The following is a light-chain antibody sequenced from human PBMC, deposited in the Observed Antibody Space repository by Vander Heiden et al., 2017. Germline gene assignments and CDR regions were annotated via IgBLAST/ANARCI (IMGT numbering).Light chain of an antibody. CDR3: QQYNNWPWT. V-gene: IGKV3-15*01. CDR2: GES. Sequence: EIVMTQPPATLSVSPGERATLSCRASQSVSSNLAWYQQKPGKATKLLRYGESTRATGIPARFSGSGSGTEFTLTISSLQSEDFAVYYCQQYNNWPWTFGQGTKVEIK. CDR1: QSVSSN. J-gene: IGKJ1*01.